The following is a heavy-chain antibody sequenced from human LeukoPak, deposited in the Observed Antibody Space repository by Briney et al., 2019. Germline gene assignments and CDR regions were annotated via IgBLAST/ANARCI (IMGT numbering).Heavy chain of an antibody. V-gene: IGHV3-23*01. CDR3: AKGLHKYCSSTSCYTGEYFQH. J-gene: IGHJ1*01. CDR1: GFTFSSYA. D-gene: IGHD2-2*02. CDR2: ISGSGGST. Sequence: PGGSLRLSCAASGFTFSSYAMSGVRQAPGKGLEWVSAISGSGGSTYYADSVKGRFTISRDNSKNTLYLQMNSLRAEDTAVYYCAKGLHKYCSSTSCYTGEYFQHWGQGTLVTVSS.